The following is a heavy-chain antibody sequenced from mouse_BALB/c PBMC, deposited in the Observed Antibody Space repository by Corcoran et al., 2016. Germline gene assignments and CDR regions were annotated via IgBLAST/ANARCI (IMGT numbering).Heavy chain of an antibody. J-gene: IGHJ4*01. V-gene: IGHV1S136*01. D-gene: IGHD2-10*02. CDR2: INPYNDGT. CDR3: ARGYGNYYYYAMDY. CDR1: GYTFTSYV. Sequence: EVQLQQSGPELVKPGASVKMSCKASGYTFTSYVMHWVKQKPGQGLEWIGYINPYNDGTKYNEKFKGKATLTSDKSSSTAYMELSSLTSEDSAVYYCARGYGNYYYYAMDYGGQGTSVTVSS.